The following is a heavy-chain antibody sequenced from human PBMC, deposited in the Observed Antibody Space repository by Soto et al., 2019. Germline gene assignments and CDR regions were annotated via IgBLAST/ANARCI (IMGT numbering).Heavy chain of an antibody. D-gene: IGHD2-2*01. Sequence: QVQLVQSGAEVKKPGASVKVSCKASGYSFSSYGISWVRQAPGQGLEWMGWISGYNGNTYYAQQLQGRVTMTTATSTSTVYMELRSLRSDDTAVYYCAREGGGIVLVPAAMPIDFWGQGTLVTVSS. CDR2: ISGYNGNT. J-gene: IGHJ4*02. CDR1: GYSFSSYG. V-gene: IGHV1-18*01. CDR3: AREGGGIVLVPAAMPIDF.